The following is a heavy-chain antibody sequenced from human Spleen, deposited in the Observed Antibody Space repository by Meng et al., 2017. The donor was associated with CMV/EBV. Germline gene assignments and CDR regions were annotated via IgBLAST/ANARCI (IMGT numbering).Heavy chain of an antibody. J-gene: IGHJ3*02. Sequence: GSFSGYYWSWIRQPPGKGLEWIGEINHSGSTNYNPSLKSRVTISVDTSKNQFSLKLSSVTAADTAVYYCARVRCSSTSCYNDAFDIWGQGTMVTVSS. CDR2: INHSGST. D-gene: IGHD2-2*02. CDR3: ARVRCSSTSCYNDAFDI. CDR1: GSFSGYY. V-gene: IGHV4-34*01.